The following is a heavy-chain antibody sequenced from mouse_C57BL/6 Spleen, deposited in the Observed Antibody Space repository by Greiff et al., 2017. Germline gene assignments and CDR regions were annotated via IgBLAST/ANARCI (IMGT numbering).Heavy chain of an antibody. Sequence: QVQLQQSGPELVQPGASVKISCKASGYAFSSSWMNWVKQRPGKGLEWIGRIYPGDGDTNYNGKFKGKATLTADKSSSTAYMQLSSLTSEDSAVYFCARRGDVGFDYWGQGTTLTVSS. CDR1: GYAFSSSW. D-gene: IGHD3-3*01. J-gene: IGHJ2*01. V-gene: IGHV1-82*01. CDR3: ARRGDVGFDY. CDR2: IYPGDGDT.